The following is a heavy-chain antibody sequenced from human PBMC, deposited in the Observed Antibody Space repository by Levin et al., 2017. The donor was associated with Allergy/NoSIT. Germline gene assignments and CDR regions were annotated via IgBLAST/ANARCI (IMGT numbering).Heavy chain of an antibody. CDR1: GFTFSPYA. Sequence: GGSLRLSCAASGFTFSPYAMHWVRQAPGKGLDWVAAISYDGTNKYYADSVKGRFTISRDNSKSTLYLQMNSLRPEETAIYYCARYKVGAGGFDYWGQGTLVTVSS. J-gene: IGHJ4*02. CDR3: ARYKVGAGGFDY. CDR2: ISYDGTNK. D-gene: IGHD1-26*01. V-gene: IGHV3-30-3*01.